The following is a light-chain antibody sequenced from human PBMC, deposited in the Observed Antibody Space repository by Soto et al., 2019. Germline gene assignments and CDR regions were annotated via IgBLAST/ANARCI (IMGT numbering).Light chain of an antibody. V-gene: IGKV1-5*03. CDR1: QSITTW. CDR2: KAS. J-gene: IGKJ1*01. CDR3: QQYNSFPT. Sequence: DIQMTQSPSTLSASVGDRVTITCRASQSITTWLAWYQQKTGKAPKLLIYKASRLESGVPSRCSCSGSRTEFTLTTSSLQPDDFATYYCQQYNSFPTFGQGTKVEIK.